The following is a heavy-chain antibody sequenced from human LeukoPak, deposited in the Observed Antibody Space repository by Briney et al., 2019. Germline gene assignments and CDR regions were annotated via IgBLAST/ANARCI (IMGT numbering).Heavy chain of an antibody. J-gene: IGHJ4*02. CDR1: GYSFTSYY. D-gene: IGHD4-23*01. CDR2: INPTTGST. CDR3: ARCGPFYRGRSEYYFDY. Sequence: ASVKVSCKASGYSFTSYYIHWVRQAPGQGLEWMGIINPTTGSTIYAQTFQGRVTMTRDVSTSTVYMDLSSLRSADTAVYCCARCGPFYRGRSEYYFDYWGQGTLVTVSS. V-gene: IGHV1-46*01.